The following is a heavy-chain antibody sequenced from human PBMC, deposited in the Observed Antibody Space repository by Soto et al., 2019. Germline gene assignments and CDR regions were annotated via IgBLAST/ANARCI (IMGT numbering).Heavy chain of an antibody. CDR2: ISGSGENT. J-gene: IGHJ6*03. Sequence: EVQLLESGGGLVQPGGSLRLSCAASGFTLSNYAMSWVRQAPGKGLEWVSGISGSGENTYYADSVKGRFTISRDNSKNTLYLQMSSLRAEDTAVYYCAKYPYADGYSYYYYMDVWGKGTTVTVSS. D-gene: IGHD2-2*01. CDR1: GFTLSNYA. V-gene: IGHV3-23*01. CDR3: AKYPYADGYSYYYYMDV.